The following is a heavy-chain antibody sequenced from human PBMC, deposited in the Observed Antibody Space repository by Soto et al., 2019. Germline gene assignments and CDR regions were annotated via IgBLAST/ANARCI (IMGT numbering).Heavy chain of an antibody. CDR1: GGSISSSSYY. CDR3: ARHGNRQLVRWNYYYMDV. CDR2: IYYSGST. V-gene: IGHV4-39*01. Sequence: SETLSLTCTVSGGSISSSSYYWGWIRQPPGKGLEWIGSIYYSGSTYYNPSLKSRVTISVDTSKNQFSLKLSSVTAADTAVYYCARHGNRQLVRWNYYYMDVWGKGTTVTVSS. D-gene: IGHD6-6*01. J-gene: IGHJ6*03.